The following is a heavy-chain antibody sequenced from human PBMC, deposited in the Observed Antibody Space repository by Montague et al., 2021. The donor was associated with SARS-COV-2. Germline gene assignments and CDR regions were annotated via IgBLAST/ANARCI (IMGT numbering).Heavy chain of an antibody. CDR2: IYSGGGT. J-gene: IGHJ3*02. V-gene: IGHV3-66*02. CDR1: GFSVSSNY. CDR3: ARDLDGAFDI. Sequence: SLRLSCAASGFSVSSNYMSWVRQAPGKGLEWASLIYSGGGTSSADSVQGRSTTSRDNSKNTLFLQMNSLRAEDTAVYYCARDLDGAFDIWGQGTRVTVSS.